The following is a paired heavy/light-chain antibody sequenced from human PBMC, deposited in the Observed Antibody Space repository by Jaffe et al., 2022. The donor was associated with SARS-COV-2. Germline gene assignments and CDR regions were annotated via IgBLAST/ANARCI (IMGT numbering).Heavy chain of an antibody. CDR2: IYYSGST. J-gene: IGHJ4*02. V-gene: IGHV4-39*01. D-gene: IGHD2-15*01. Sequence: QLQLQESGPGLVKPSETLSLTCTVSGGSMSSSSYYWGWIRQPPGKGLEWIGSIYYSGSTYYNPSLKSRLTISIDTSNNQFSLQLSSVTAADTAVYYCQVVVVGAGDYWGQGTLVTVSS. CDR3: QVVVVGAGDY. CDR1: GGSMSSSSYY.
Light chain of an antibody. V-gene: IGLV4-69*01. CDR3: QTWGTGIQV. CDR2: LNSDGTH. CDR1: SGHSSYA. J-gene: IGLJ2*01. Sequence: QLVLTQSPSASASLGASVKLTCTLSSGHSSYAIAWHQQQPEKGPRFLMKLNSDGTHIKGDGIPDRFSGSSSGAERYLTISSLQSEDEADYYCQTWGTGIQVFGGGAKLTVL.